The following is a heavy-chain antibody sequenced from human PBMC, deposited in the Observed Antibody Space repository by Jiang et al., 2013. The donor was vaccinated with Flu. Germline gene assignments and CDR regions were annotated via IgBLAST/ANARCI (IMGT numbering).Heavy chain of an antibody. J-gene: IGHJ6*03. CDR1: GGSFSGYY. Sequence: SETLSLTCAVYGGSFSGYYWSWIRQPPGKGLEWIGEINHSGSTNYNPSLKSRVTISVDTSKNQFSLKLSSVTAADTAVYYCARQWELLQGDYYYYYMDVWGQGTLVTVSS. CDR2: INHSGST. V-gene: IGHV4-34*01. D-gene: IGHD1-26*01. CDR3: ARQWELLQGDYYYYYMDV.